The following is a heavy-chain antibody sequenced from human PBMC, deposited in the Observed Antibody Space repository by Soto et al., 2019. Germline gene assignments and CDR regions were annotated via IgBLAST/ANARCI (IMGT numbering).Heavy chain of an antibody. CDR2: ISYDGSNK. V-gene: IGHV3-30-3*01. J-gene: IGHJ6*02. CDR1: GFTFSSYA. CDR3: AREGSSGWFDYYYGMDV. Sequence: LRLSCAASGFTFSSYAMHWVRQAPGKGLEWVAVISYDGSNKYYADSVKGRFTISRDNSKNTLYLQMNSLRAEDTAVYYCAREGSSGWFDYYYGMDVWGQGTTVTVSS. D-gene: IGHD6-19*01.